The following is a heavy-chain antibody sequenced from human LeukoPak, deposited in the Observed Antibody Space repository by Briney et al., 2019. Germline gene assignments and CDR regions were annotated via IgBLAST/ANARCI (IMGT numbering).Heavy chain of an antibody. D-gene: IGHD4-11*01. J-gene: IGHJ5*02. Sequence: ASVKVSCKASGYTFTSYGISWVRQAPGQGLEWMGWISVYNGNTNYAQKLQGRVTMTTDTSTSTAYMELRSLRSDDTAVYYCARVSATVESFDPWGQGTLVTVSS. CDR3: ARVSATVESFDP. V-gene: IGHV1-18*01. CDR2: ISVYNGNT. CDR1: GYTFTSYG.